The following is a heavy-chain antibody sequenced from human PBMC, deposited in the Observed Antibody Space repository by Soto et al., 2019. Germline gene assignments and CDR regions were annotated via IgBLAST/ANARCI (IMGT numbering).Heavy chain of an antibody. Sequence: QVQLQESGPGLEKPSQTLSLTCTVSGGSISSGGYYWSWIRQHPGKGLEWIGYIYYSGSTYYNPSLKSRVTISVDTSKNQFSLKLSSVTAADTAVYYCARGDSGYDWNAPSHFDYWGQGTLVTVSS. D-gene: IGHD5-12*01. J-gene: IGHJ4*02. CDR2: IYYSGST. CDR3: ARGDSGYDWNAPSHFDY. V-gene: IGHV4-31*03. CDR1: GGSISSGGYY.